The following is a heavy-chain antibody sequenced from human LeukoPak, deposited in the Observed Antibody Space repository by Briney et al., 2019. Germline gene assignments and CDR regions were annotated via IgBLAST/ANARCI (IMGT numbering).Heavy chain of an antibody. Sequence: GESLKISCKGSGYSFASYWIAWVRQMPRKGLEWIGVIYPGTADITYSPSFQGQVTISADKSVSTAYLHWSSLKASDTAIYYCARHLSSITSCPTYWGQGTLVTVSS. D-gene: IGHD2-2*01. CDR1: GYSFASYW. CDR3: ARHLSSITSCPTY. CDR2: IYPGTADI. V-gene: IGHV5-51*01. J-gene: IGHJ4*02.